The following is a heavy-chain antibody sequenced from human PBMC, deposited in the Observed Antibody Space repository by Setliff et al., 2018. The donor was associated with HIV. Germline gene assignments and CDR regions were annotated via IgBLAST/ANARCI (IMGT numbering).Heavy chain of an antibody. D-gene: IGHD6-19*01. CDR2: ISSSSSYI. Sequence: GESLKISCAASGFTFSSYSMNWVRQAPGKGLEWVSSISSSSSYIYYADPVKGRFTISRDNAKNSLYLQMNSLRAEDTAVYYCARDKNAEDSSGPGAQDAFDIWGQGTMVTVSS. J-gene: IGHJ3*02. V-gene: IGHV3-21*01. CDR1: GFTFSSYS. CDR3: ARDKNAEDSSGPGAQDAFDI.